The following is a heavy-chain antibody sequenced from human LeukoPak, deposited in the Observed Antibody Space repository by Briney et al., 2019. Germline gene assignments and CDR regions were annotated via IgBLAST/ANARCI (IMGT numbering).Heavy chain of an antibody. CDR2: INHSGST. Sequence: SETLSLTCAVYGGSFSGYYWSWIRQPPGKGLEWIGGINHSGSTNYNPSLKSRVTISVDTSKNQFSLKLSSVTAADTAVYYCARVRGRYSNYAYYYYMDVWGKGTTVTVSS. D-gene: IGHD4-11*01. CDR3: ARVRGRYSNYAYYYYMDV. J-gene: IGHJ6*03. V-gene: IGHV4-34*01. CDR1: GGSFSGYY.